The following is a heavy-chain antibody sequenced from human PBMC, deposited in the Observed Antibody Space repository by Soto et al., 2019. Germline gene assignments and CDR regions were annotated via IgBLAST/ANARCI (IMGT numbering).Heavy chain of an antibody. V-gene: IGHV1-2*04. Sequence: ASVKVSCKASGYTFTGYFVHWVRQAPGQGLEWMGWINANSAGTSTAQKFQGWVTMTTDTSISTASMELTRLTSDDTAIYYCARGDSTDCSNGVCSFFYNHDMDVWGQGTTVTVSS. D-gene: IGHD2-8*01. CDR1: GYTFTGYF. J-gene: IGHJ6*02. CDR2: INANSAGT. CDR3: ARGDSTDCSNGVCSFFYNHDMDV.